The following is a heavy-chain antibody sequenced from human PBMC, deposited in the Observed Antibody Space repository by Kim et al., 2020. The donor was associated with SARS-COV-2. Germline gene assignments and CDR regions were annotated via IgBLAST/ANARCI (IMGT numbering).Heavy chain of an antibody. V-gene: IGHV1-69*04. CDR1: GGTFSSCA. D-gene: IGHD6-6*01. CDR2: IIHILGIA. Sequence: SVKVSCKASGGTFSSCAISWVRQAPGQGLEWMGRIIHILGIANYAQKFQGRVTITADKSTSTAYMELSSLRSEDTAGYYCARGGIAAHLPPYYYYYYMDVWGKGTTVTVSS. J-gene: IGHJ6*03. CDR3: ARGGIAAHLPPYYYYYYMDV.